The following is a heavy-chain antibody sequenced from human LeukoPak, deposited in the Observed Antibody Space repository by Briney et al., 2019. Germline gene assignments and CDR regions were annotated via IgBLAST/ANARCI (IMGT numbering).Heavy chain of an antibody. CDR3: ARDGVGANPFDY. CDR2: IYYSGST. CDR1: GGSISSSSYY. D-gene: IGHD1-26*01. V-gene: IGHV4-39*07. Sequence: SETLSLTCTVSGGSISSSSYYWGWIRQPPGKGLEWIGSIYYSGSTYYHLSLKSRVPISVDTPKHEFSLKLSSVTATDTAVYYCARDGVGANPFDYWGQGTLVTVSS. J-gene: IGHJ4*02.